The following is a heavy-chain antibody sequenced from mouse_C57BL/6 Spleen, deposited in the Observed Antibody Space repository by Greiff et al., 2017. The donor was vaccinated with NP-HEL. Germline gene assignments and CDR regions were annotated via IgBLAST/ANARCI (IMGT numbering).Heavy chain of an antibody. CDR1: GFTFSNYW. D-gene: IGHD2-1*01. CDR3: TGGGGNYVRYFDV. Sequence: EVKLMESGGGLVQPGGSMKLSCVASGFTFSNYWMNWVRQSPEKGLEWVAQIRLKSDNYATHYAESVKGRFTISRDDSKSSVYLQMNNLRAEDTGIYYCTGGGGNYVRYFDVWGTGTTVTVSS. V-gene: IGHV6-3*01. CDR2: IRLKSDNYAT. J-gene: IGHJ1*03.